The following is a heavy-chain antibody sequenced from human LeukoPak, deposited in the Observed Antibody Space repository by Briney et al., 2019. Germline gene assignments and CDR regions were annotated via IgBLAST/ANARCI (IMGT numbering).Heavy chain of an antibody. CDR2: IYYSGST. D-gene: IGHD3-16*01. Sequence: SETLSLTCTVSGVSISSSSYYWGWLRQPPGKGLEWIGSIYYSGSTYYNPSLKSRVTISVDTSKNQFSLKLSSVTAADTAVYYCARVGDYALKDWGQGTLVTVSS. J-gene: IGHJ4*02. CDR3: ARVGDYALKD. V-gene: IGHV4-39*07. CDR1: GVSISSSSYY.